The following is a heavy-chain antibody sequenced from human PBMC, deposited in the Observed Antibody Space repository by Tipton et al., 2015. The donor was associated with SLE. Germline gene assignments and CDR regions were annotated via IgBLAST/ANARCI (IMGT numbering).Heavy chain of an antibody. CDR3: ARGIDY. V-gene: IGHV4-34*01. J-gene: IGHJ4*02. CDR2: INHSGST. Sequence: TLSLTCTVSGGSISGYYWSWIRQPPGKGLEWIGEINHSGSTNYNPSLKSRVTISVDTSKNQFSLKLSSVTAADTAVYYCARGIDYWGQGTLVTVSS. CDR1: GGSISGYY.